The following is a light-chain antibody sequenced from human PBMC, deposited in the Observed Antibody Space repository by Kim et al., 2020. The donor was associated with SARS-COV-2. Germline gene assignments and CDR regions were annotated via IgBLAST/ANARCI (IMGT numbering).Light chain of an antibody. CDR3: HQYGRSAWT. CDR1: QSLSNNY. J-gene: IGKJ1*01. V-gene: IGKV3-20*01. CDR2: GVS. Sequence: ESVLTQSPGTLSLSPGERAVLSCRASQSLSNNYLAWYQKKPGQAPMLLMFGVSRRAAGIPDRFSGSGSGTDFTLTISRLEPEDIAVYYCHQYGRSAWTFGQGTTMDIK.